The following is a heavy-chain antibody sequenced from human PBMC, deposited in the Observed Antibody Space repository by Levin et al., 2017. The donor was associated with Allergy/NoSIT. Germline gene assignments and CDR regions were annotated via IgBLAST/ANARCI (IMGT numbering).Heavy chain of an antibody. D-gene: IGHD2/OR15-2a*01. Sequence: PSETLSLTCTVSGGSISGYYWTWIRQPPGKGLEWIGNIDYIGNTYYSPSLKSRVTISVDTSKNQFFLRLSSVTAADTAVYSCAGKSLSTRNFDYWGQGALVAVSP. CDR2: IDYIGNT. CDR3: AGKSLSTRNFDY. CDR1: GGSISGYY. J-gene: IGHJ4*02. V-gene: IGHV4-59*08.